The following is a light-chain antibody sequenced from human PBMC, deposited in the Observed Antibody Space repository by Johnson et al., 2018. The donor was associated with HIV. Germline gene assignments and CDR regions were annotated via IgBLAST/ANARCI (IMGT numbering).Light chain of an antibody. V-gene: IGLV1-51*01. CDR3: GIWDASLSPLYV. J-gene: IGLJ1*01. CDR2: DDN. Sequence: QSVLTQPPSVSAAPGQRVNISCSGNISNIESYFVSWYQQLPGAAPTLLIYDDNKRPSGIPDRFSGSKSGATAPLGITGLQTGDEADYYCGIWDASLSPLYVFGSGTTITVL. CDR1: ISNIESYF.